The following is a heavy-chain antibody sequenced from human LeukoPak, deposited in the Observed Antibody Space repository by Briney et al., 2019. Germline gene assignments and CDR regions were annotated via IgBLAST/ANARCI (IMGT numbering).Heavy chain of an antibody. V-gene: IGHV4-59*01. CDR3: ARSWYSGYDYAFDI. CDR1: GGSISSYY. D-gene: IGHD5-12*01. J-gene: IGHJ3*02. Sequence: PSETLSLTCTVSGGSISSYYWSWIRQPPGKGLEWIGYIYYSGSTNYNPSLKSRVTISVDTSKNQFSLKLSSVTAADTAVYYCARSWYSGYDYAFDIWGQGTMVTVSS. CDR2: IYYSGST.